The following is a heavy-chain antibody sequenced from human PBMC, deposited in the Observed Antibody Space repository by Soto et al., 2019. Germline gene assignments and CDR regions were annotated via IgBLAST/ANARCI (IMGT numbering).Heavy chain of an antibody. CDR1: AYSFTSYW. J-gene: IGHJ3*02. CDR3: ARKPAYSSGWYAFDI. V-gene: IGHV5-51*01. D-gene: IGHD6-19*01. Sequence: PGESLKISCKGSAYSFTSYWIGWVRQMPGKGLEWMGTIYPGDSDTRYSPSFQGQVTISADKSISTAYLQWSSLKASDTAMYYCARKPAYSSGWYAFDIWGQGTMVTVSS. CDR2: IYPGDSDT.